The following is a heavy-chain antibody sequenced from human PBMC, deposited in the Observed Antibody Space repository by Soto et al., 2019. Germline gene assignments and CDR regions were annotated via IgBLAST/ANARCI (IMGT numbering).Heavy chain of an antibody. CDR2: ISAYNGNT. J-gene: IGHJ3*02. CDR1: GYTFTSYG. V-gene: IGHV1-18*01. Sequence: ASVKVSCKASGYTFTSYGISWVRQAPGQGLEWMGWISAYNGNTNYAQKLQGRVTMTTDTSTSTAYMELRSLRSDDTAVYYCERGSSGWYRNAFDILGQGTMVTVSS. CDR3: ERGSSGWYRNAFDI. D-gene: IGHD6-19*01.